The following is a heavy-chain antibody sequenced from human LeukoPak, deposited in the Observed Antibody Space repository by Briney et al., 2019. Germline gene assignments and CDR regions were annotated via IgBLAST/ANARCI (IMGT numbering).Heavy chain of an antibody. J-gene: IGHJ5*02. D-gene: IGHD3-22*01. CDR2: IIPILGIA. CDR3: ARTSGWTLRLDNWFDP. CDR1: GGTFSSYA. Sequence: GASVKVSCKASGGTFSSYAISWVRQAPGQGLEWMGRIIPILGIANYAQKFQGRVTITADKSTSTAYMELSSLRSEDTAVYYCARTSGWTLRLDNWFDPWGQGALVTVSS. V-gene: IGHV1-69*04.